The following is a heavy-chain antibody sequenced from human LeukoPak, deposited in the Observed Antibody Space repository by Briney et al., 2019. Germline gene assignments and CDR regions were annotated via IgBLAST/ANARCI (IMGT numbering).Heavy chain of an antibody. CDR3: ARDTINQFVTIFGVALGTFDI. CDR1: GYTFTNYG. D-gene: IGHD3-3*01. Sequence: VASVKVSCKASGYTFTNYGISWVRQAPGQGLEWMGWISAYNGNTNYAQKLQGRVTMTTDTSTSTAYMELRSLRSGDTAVYYCARDTINQFVTIFGVALGTFDIWGQGTMVTVSS. CDR2: ISAYNGNT. J-gene: IGHJ3*02. V-gene: IGHV1-18*01.